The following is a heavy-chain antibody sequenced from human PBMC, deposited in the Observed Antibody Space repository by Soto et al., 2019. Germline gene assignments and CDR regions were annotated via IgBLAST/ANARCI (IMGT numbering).Heavy chain of an antibody. CDR2: ISAYNGNT. D-gene: IGHD1-1*01. CDR1: GYTFISYG. Sequence: QVQLVQSGAEVKKPGASVKVSCKTSGYTFISYGISWVRQAPGQGLEWMGWISAYNGNTNYAQKVQGRVXXTXDXXTSTAYREVRSLRSDDTAVYYCARALGGPGRGFDPWGQGTLVIVSS. CDR3: ARALGGPGRGFDP. V-gene: IGHV1-18*01. J-gene: IGHJ5*02.